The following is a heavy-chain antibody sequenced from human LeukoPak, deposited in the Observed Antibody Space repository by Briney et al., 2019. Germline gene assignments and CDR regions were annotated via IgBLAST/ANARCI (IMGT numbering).Heavy chain of an antibody. Sequence: GGSLRLSCAASGFTVSRNYMSWVRQAPGKGLEWVSVIYSGGSTYYADSVKGRFTISRDNSKNTLYLQMNSLRAEDTAVYYCARDVSGGYDPGYFDYWGQGTLVTVSS. J-gene: IGHJ4*02. V-gene: IGHV3-53*01. D-gene: IGHD5-12*01. CDR3: ARDVSGGYDPGYFDY. CDR1: GFTVSRNY. CDR2: IYSGGST.